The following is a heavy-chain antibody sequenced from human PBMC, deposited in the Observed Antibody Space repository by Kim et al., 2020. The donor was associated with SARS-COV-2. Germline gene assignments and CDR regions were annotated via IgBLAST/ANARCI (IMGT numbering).Heavy chain of an antibody. CDR3: ARVELGRGEWAY. CDR2: INSDGSST. V-gene: IGHV3-74*01. D-gene: IGHD3-16*01. J-gene: IGHJ4*02. CDR1: GFTFSSYW. Sequence: GGSLRLSCAASGFTFSSYWMHWVRQAPGKGLVWVSRINSDGSSTSYADSVKGRFTISRDNAKNTLYLQMNSLRAEDTAVYYCARVELGRGEWAYWGQGTLVTVSS.